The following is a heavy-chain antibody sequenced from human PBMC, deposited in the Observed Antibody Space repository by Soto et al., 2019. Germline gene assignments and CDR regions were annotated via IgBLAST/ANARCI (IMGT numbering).Heavy chain of an antibody. J-gene: IGHJ4*02. CDR3: ARRAYGGNAHFDY. Sequence: PGESLKISCNGSGYSFISYWIGWVRQMPGKGLEWMGIIYGGDSETRYSPSFQGQVTLSADKSISTAYLQWSSLKASDTAMYYCARRAYGGNAHFDYWGQGTLVTVSS. D-gene: IGHD4-17*01. CDR1: GYSFISYW. V-gene: IGHV5-51*01. CDR2: IYGGDSET.